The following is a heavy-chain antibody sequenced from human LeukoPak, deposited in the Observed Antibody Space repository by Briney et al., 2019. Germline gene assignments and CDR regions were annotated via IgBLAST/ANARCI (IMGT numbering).Heavy chain of an antibody. CDR1: GGSLSSNSYY. V-gene: IGHV4-39*01. D-gene: IGHD6-13*01. CDR3: ARAEYSSSWWDDAFDI. J-gene: IGHJ3*02. CDR2: IYYSGST. Sequence: SETLSLTCTVSGGSLSSNSYYWGWIRQPPGKGLEWIGSIYYSGSTYYNPSLKRRVTISVDTCKNQFALTLSSVTAAGTAVYECARAEYSSSWWDDAFDIWGQGTMVTVYS.